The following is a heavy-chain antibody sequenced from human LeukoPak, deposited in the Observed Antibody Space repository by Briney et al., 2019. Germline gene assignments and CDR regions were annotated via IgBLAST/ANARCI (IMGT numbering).Heavy chain of an antibody. J-gene: IGHJ3*02. CDR2: IYYSGST. Sequence: PSETLSLTCTVSGGSISSYYWSWIRQPPGKGLEWIGHIYYSGSTNYNPSLKSRVTISVDTSKNQFSLKLSSVTAADTAVYYCARHPTIAAAGIHNAFDIWGQGTMVTVSS. D-gene: IGHD6-13*01. CDR1: GGSISSYY. CDR3: ARHPTIAAAGIHNAFDI. V-gene: IGHV4-59*08.